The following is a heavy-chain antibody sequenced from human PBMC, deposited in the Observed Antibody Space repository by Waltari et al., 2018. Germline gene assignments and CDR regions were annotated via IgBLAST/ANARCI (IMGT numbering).Heavy chain of an antibody. D-gene: IGHD6-13*01. CDR3: ARRDLTTAGSYYFDY. V-gene: IGHV5-51*01. Sequence: EVQLVQSGAEVKKPGESLKISCKGSGYSFTTYWIGWVRHVPGKGLELMGIIYHGDPDTRYGPSFQGQVSISADKSISTAYLQWSSLKASDTAIDYCARRDLTTAGSYYFDYWGQGTLVTVSS. CDR2: IYHGDPDT. CDR1: GYSFTTYW. J-gene: IGHJ4*02.